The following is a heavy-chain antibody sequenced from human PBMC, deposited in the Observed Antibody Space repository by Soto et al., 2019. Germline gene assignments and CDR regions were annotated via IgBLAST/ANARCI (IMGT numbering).Heavy chain of an antibody. CDR3: ARAKYYYGSGSYYGYFDY. V-gene: IGHV1-46*01. CDR1: GYTFTSYY. Sequence: GASVTVSCTASGYTFTSYYMHWVRQAPGQGLEWMGIINPSGGSTSYAQKFQGRVTMTRDTSTSTVYMELSSLRSEDTAVYYCARAKYYYGSGSYYGYFDYWGQGTLVTVSS. J-gene: IGHJ4*02. D-gene: IGHD3-10*01. CDR2: INPSGGST.